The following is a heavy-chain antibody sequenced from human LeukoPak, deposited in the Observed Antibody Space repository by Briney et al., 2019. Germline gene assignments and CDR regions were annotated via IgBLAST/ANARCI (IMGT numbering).Heavy chain of an antibody. V-gene: IGHV4-59*01. CDR1: GGSISTYY. J-gene: IGHJ4*02. D-gene: IGHD2-15*01. CDR2: IYYSGGT. Sequence: SETLSLTCTVSGGSISTYYWSWIRQPPGKGLERIGYIYYSGGTNYNPSLKSRLTISVDTSKNQFSLRLSSVTAADTAVCYCARSPTGGSPFFDYWGQGTLVTVSS. CDR3: ARSPTGGSPFFDY.